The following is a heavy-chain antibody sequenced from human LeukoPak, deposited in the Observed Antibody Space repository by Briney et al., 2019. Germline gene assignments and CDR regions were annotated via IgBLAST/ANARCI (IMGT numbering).Heavy chain of an antibody. CDR3: ASHSTVTTEGIDY. D-gene: IGHD4-17*01. J-gene: IGHJ4*02. CDR1: GGSISSSSYY. V-gene: IGHV4-39*01. CDR2: IYYSGST. Sequence: SETLSLTCTVSGGSISSSSYYWGWIRQPPGKGLEWIGSIYYSGSTYYNPSLKSRVTISVDTSKNQFSLKLSSVTAADTAVYYCASHSTVTTEGIDYWGQGTLVTVSS.